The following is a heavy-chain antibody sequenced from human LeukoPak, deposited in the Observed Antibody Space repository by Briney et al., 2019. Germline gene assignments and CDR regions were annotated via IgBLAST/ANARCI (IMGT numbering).Heavy chain of an antibody. CDR3: ARLVVPAAMNGMDV. Sequence: ASMKVSCKASGYTFIDYYIYCVRQAPGQGLEWMGWISAYNGNTNYAQKLQGRVTMTTDTSTSTAYMELRSLRSDDTAVYYCARLVVPAAMNGMDVWGQGTTVTVSS. CDR2: ISAYNGNT. V-gene: IGHV1-18*01. CDR1: GYTFIDYY. J-gene: IGHJ6*02. D-gene: IGHD2-2*01.